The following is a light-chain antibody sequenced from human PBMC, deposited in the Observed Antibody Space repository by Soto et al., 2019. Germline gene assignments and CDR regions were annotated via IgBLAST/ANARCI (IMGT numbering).Light chain of an antibody. CDR3: QHYGSLVLT. V-gene: IGKV3-20*01. CDR2: GAS. CDR1: QSVSSTY. J-gene: IGKJ4*01. Sequence: EIVLTQSPGTLSLSPGERATLSCRASQSVSSTYLAWYQQKPGQAPRLLIYGASSRATGIPDRFSGSGSGTDFTLTISRLAPEDFAVYYCQHYGSLVLTFGGGTKAEIK.